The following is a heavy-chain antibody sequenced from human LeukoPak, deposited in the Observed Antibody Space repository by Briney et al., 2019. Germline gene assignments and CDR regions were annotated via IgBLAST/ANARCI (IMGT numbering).Heavy chain of an antibody. D-gene: IGHD1-20*01. CDR3: STLTSRGLSDS. Sequence: GEPLKISCAASGFSFSNAWMNWVRHAPGKGLEWVGRIKSKADGETIDYAAPVKGRFTFSRDDSKNMLYLQMNSLKSEDTAVYYCSTLTSRGLSDSWGQGTLVTVSS. J-gene: IGHJ4*02. CDR2: IKSKADGETI. V-gene: IGHV3-15*07. CDR1: GFSFSNAW.